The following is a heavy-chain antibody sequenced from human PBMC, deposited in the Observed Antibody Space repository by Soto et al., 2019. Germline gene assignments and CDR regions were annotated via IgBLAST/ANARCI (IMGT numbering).Heavy chain of an antibody. CDR2: ISGSGAGT. CDR3: AKEAITVAGDDFDS. CDR1: GFTFTTYA. Sequence: EIELLESGGGLVQPGGSLRLSCAASGFTFTTYAMGWVRQAPGKGLEWVSAISGSGAGTFYADSVKGRFTISRDNAKKMVYLQMNGLRADDTAVYYCAKEAITVAGDDFDSWGQGTLVNVSS. J-gene: IGHJ4*02. D-gene: IGHD6-19*01. V-gene: IGHV3-23*01.